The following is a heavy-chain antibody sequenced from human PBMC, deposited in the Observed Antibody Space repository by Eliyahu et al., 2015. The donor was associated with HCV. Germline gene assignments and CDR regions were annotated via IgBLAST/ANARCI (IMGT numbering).Heavy chain of an antibody. CDR3: ARDAGGYFDY. D-gene: IGHD3-22*01. J-gene: IGHJ4*02. CDR2: IKKDGREK. CDR1: GFAFSGYW. V-gene: IGHV3-7*05. Sequence: EVQLVESGGGLVQPGGSXRLSCAASGFAFSGYWMDWVRQAPGKGLGWVANIKKDGREKYYVDSVEGRFIVSRDNARNSLYLQLNSLRAEDTAVYYCARDAGGYFDYWGQGTLVTVSA.